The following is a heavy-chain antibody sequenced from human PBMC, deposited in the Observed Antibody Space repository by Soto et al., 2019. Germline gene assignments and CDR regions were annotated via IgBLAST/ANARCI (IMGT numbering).Heavy chain of an antibody. D-gene: IGHD5-12*01. Sequence: WWSLRLSCSASVFTVSNNYMSWFRQAPGKGLEWVSVIYSGGNTDYADSVKGRFTISRDNSKRTVYLQMNSLRAEDTGVYYCARARDGYNFLYEPTWGQGTLVTVSS. CDR3: ARARDGYNFLYEPT. CDR2: IYSGGNT. V-gene: IGHV3-53*01. J-gene: IGHJ4*02. CDR1: VFTVSNNY.